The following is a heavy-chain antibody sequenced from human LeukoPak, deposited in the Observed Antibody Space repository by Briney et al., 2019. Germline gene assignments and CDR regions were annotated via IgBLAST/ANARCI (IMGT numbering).Heavy chain of an antibody. Sequence: GGSLRLSCAASGFVFSNFAMPWVRQAPGKGLEWVTVISHDAKVTFYSDSVKGRFTNSRDDSKSTLYLHMNSLRGDDTAVYYCARDPTWGVPDYFDYWGQGTLVTVSS. CDR2: ISHDAKVT. CDR3: ARDPTWGVPDYFDY. CDR1: GFVFSNFA. D-gene: IGHD3-10*01. J-gene: IGHJ4*02. V-gene: IGHV3-30*04.